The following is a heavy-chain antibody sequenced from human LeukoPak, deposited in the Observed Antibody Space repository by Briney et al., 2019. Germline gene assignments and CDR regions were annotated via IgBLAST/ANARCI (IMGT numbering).Heavy chain of an antibody. CDR1: GGSISSYY. CDR3: ATVRFGELLRFDY. CDR2: ISYSGST. J-gene: IGHJ4*02. V-gene: IGHV4-59*01. D-gene: IGHD3-10*01. Sequence: SETLSLTCNVSGGSISSYYWTWIRQPPGKGLEWIAYISYSGSTSYSPSLKSRVTISVDTSKNQFSLKLSSVTAADTAVYYCATVRFGELLRFDYWSQGTLVTVSS.